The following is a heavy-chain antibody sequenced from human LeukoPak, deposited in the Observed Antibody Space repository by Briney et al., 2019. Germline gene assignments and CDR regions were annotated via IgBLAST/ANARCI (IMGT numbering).Heavy chain of an antibody. V-gene: IGHV1-2*02. J-gene: IGHJ4*02. CDR2: INPNSGGT. CDR3: AREIFGVVIIAPLGY. CDR1: GYTFTGYY. Sequence: ASVKVSCKASGYTFTGYYMHWVRQAPGQGLEWMGWINPNSGGTNYAQKFQGRVTMTRDTSISTAYMELSRLRSDDTAVYYCAREIFGVVIIAPLGYWGQGTLVTVSS. D-gene: IGHD3-3*01.